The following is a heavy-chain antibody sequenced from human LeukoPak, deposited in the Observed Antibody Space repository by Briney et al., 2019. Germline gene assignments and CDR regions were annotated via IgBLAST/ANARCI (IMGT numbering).Heavy chain of an antibody. Sequence: GGSLRLSCAASGFTFSSYAMHWVRQAPGKGLEWVAVISYDGSNKYYADSVKGRFTISRDNAKNSLYLQMNSLRAEDTAVYYCAGHYYGSGSYYPIPWGQGTLVTVSS. D-gene: IGHD3-10*01. CDR3: AGHYYGSGSYYPIP. V-gene: IGHV3-30-3*01. CDR1: GFTFSSYA. J-gene: IGHJ5*02. CDR2: ISYDGSNK.